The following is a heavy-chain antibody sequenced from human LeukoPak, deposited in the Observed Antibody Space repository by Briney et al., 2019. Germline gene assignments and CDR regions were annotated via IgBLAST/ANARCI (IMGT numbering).Heavy chain of an antibody. Sequence: PGGSLRLSCAASGFTFSSYAMSWVRQAPGKGLEWVSAISGSGGSTYYADSVKGRFTISRDNSKNTLYLQMNSLRAEDTAVYYCATPAANSYDRSGYYPERDYWGQGTLVTVSS. J-gene: IGHJ4*02. CDR1: GFTFSSYA. CDR3: ATPAANSYDRSGYYPERDY. CDR2: ISGSGGST. V-gene: IGHV3-23*01. D-gene: IGHD3-22*01.